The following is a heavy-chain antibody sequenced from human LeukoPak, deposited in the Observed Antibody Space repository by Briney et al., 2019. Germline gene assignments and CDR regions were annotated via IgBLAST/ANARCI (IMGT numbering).Heavy chain of an antibody. CDR3: ANRGHYYDSSGYYYVSYFDY. V-gene: IGHV3-23*01. J-gene: IGHJ4*02. CDR2: ISGSGGST. CDR1: GFTFSSYD. Sequence: GGSLRLSCAASGFTFSSYDMKWVRQAPGKGLEWVSGISGSGGSTYYADSVKGRFTISRDNSKNTLYLQMNSLRAEDTAVYYCANRGHYYDSSGYYYVSYFDYWGQGTLVTVST. D-gene: IGHD3-22*01.